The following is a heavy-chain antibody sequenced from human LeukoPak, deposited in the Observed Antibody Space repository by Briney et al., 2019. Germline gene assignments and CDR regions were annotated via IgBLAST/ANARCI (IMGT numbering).Heavy chain of an antibody. CDR2: IYYSGST. CDR3: ATIRDTDLSYWYFDL. Sequence: SETLSLTCTVSGGSISSYYWSWIRQPPGKGLEWIGYIYYSGSTSYNPSLKSRVSISVDTSKNQFSLKLSSVTAADTAVYYCATIRDTDLSYWYFDLWGRGTLVTVSS. CDR1: GGSISSYY. V-gene: IGHV4-59*01. J-gene: IGHJ2*01. D-gene: IGHD5-18*01.